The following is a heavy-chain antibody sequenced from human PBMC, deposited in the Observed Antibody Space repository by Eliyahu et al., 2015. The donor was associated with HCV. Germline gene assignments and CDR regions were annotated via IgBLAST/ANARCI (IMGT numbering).Heavy chain of an antibody. CDR2: IHPHGNI. V-gene: IGHV4-34*01. CDR3: ARGADVYKGGNY. D-gene: IGHD5-24*01. Sequence: QVQLQQWGAGLLKPSETLFLTCAVSGGSFSDYYWSWTRQSPGRGLEWIGEIHPHGNIDYNPSLKSRVTISVDTSKNQFYLKLISVTAADTAIYFCARGADVYKGGNYWGQGTRVTVSS. J-gene: IGHJ4*02. CDR1: GGSFSDYY.